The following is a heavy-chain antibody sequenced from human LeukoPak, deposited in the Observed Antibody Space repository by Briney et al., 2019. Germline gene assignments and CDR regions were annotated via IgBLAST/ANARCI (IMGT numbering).Heavy chain of an antibody. D-gene: IGHD2-2*01. V-gene: IGHV1-2*02. CDR2: INPNSGGT. CDR3: AREVGDIVVVPAAMFYWFDP. Sequence: GASVKVSCKASGYTFTGYYMHWVRQAPGQGLEWMGWINPNSGGTNYAQKFQGRVTMTRDTSISTAYMELSRLRSDDTAVYYCAREVGDIVVVPAAMFYWFDPWGQGTLVTVS. J-gene: IGHJ5*02. CDR1: GYTFTGYY.